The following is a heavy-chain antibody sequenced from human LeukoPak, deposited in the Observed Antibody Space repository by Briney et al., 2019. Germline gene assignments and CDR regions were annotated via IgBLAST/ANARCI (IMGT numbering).Heavy chain of an antibody. CDR2: INPSGGST. J-gene: IGHJ6*02. D-gene: IGHD6-13*01. V-gene: IGHV1-46*01. CDR1: GYTFTSYY. CDR3: ARDHPGLAAAGILGNSLGMDV. Sequence: ASVKVSCKASGYTFTSYYMHWVRQAPGQGLEWMGIINPSGGSTSYAQKLQGRVTMTTDTSTSTAYMELRSLRSDDTAVYYCARDHPGLAAAGILGNSLGMDVWGQGTTVTVSS.